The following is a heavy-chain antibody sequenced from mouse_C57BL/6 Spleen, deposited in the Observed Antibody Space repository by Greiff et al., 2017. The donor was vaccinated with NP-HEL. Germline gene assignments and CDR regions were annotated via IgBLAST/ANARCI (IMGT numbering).Heavy chain of an antibody. Sequence: VQLQQSGPELVKPGASVKIPCKASGYTFTDYNMDWVKQSHGKSLEWIRDINPNNGGTIYNQKFKGKATLTVDKSSSTAYMELRSLTSEDTAVYYCAREGYYGSSHYFDYWGQGTTLTVSS. J-gene: IGHJ2*01. V-gene: IGHV1-18*01. CDR2: INPNNGGT. D-gene: IGHD1-1*01. CDR1: GYTFTDYN. CDR3: AREGYYGSSHYFDY.